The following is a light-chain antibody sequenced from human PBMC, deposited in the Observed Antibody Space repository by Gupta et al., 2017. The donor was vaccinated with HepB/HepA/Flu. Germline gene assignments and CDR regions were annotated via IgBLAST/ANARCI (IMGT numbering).Light chain of an antibody. Sequence: IVLPQSPATPSLSPGERATLSCRTSQSVSSYLAWYQQKPGQAPRLLIYDASNRATGIPARFSGSGSGTDFTLTISSLEPEDFAVYYCQQRSNWPSTFGQGTRLEIK. CDR1: QSVSSY. CDR2: DAS. CDR3: QQRSNWPST. J-gene: IGKJ5*01. V-gene: IGKV3-11*01.